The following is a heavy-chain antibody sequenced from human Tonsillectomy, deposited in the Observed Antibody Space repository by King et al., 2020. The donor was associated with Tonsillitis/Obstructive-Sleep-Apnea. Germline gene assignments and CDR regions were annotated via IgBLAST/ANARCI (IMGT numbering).Heavy chain of an antibody. D-gene: IGHD2-15*01. V-gene: IGHV4-34*01. J-gene: IGHJ3*02. CDR1: GGSFSGYY. CDR3: AGVVLAADAFDI. CDR2: INHSGST. Sequence: VQLPQWGAGLLKPSETLSLTCTVYGGSFSGYYWSWIRQPPGKGLEWIGEINHSGSTNYNPSLKSRVAISVDTSKKQFSLRLSSVTAADTALYYCAGVVLAADAFDIWGQGTMVTVSS.